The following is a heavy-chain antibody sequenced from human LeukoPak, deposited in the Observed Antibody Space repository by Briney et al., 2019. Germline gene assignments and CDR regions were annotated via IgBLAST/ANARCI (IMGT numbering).Heavy chain of an antibody. CDR1: GGSISSYY. CDR2: ISYSGST. J-gene: IGHJ4*02. Sequence: SETLSLTCTVSGGSISSYYWSWIRQPPGKGLERIGYISYSGSTNYNPSLKSRVTISVDTSKNQFSLKLTSVTAADTAVYYCARQGPLTTAVTTRTNPFDYWGQGTLVTVSS. D-gene: IGHD4-11*01. CDR3: ARQGPLTTAVTTRTNPFDY. V-gene: IGHV4-59*08.